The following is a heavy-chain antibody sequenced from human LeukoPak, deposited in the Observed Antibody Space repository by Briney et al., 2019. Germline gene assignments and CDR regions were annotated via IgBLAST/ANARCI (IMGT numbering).Heavy chain of an antibody. Sequence: GGSLRLSCAASGFTFSSYGMHWVRQAPGKGLEWVAFIRYDGSNKYYADSVKGRFTISRDNSKNTLYLQMNSLRAEDTAVYYCAKERITMVRGVPGGLDYWGQGTLVTVSS. J-gene: IGHJ4*02. V-gene: IGHV3-30*02. D-gene: IGHD3-10*01. CDR1: GFTFSSYG. CDR2: IRYDGSNK. CDR3: AKERITMVRGVPGGLDY.